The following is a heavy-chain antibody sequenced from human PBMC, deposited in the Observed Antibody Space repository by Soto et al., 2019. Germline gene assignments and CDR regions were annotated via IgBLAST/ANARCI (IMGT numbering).Heavy chain of an antibody. D-gene: IGHD3-3*01. CDR3: ASWPTFPYYERGRGYYLAD. V-gene: IGHV5-10-1*01. Sequence: GASWTLCCKGSGYSFTSYWISWVRQMPGEGVEWMGSMAPSDSSTNYSPSFQGHVTISADKSISTAYLQWSSLKASDTAMDYCASWPTFPYYERGRGYYLADWAQGTLVPVSS. J-gene: IGHJ4*02. CDR1: GYSFTSYW. CDR2: MAPSDSST.